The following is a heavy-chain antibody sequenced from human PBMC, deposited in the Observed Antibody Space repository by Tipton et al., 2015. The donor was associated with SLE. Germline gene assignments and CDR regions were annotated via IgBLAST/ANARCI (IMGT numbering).Heavy chain of an antibody. CDR1: GDSISSTSYY. J-gene: IGHJ5*02. CDR3: ARGSRWFDDFWSGYPLGNWFDP. Sequence: TLSLTCIVSGDSISSTSYYWGWIRQPPGKPLEWIGYVYYGGSTKYNPSLKSRVTISVDTSKNQFSLKLTSVTAADTAIYYCARGSRWFDDFWSGYPLGNWFDPWGQGTLVTVSS. V-gene: IGHV4-61*05. D-gene: IGHD3-3*01. CDR2: VYYGGST.